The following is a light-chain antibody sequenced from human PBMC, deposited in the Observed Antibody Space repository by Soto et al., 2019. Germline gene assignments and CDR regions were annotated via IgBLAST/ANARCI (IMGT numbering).Light chain of an antibody. CDR3: QQFKSYPIT. V-gene: IGKV1-5*01. CDR2: DAS. Sequence: DIQMTQSPSTLSASVGDRVTITCRASQSISDWLAWYQQKPGKAPKILIYDASSLESGVPSRFSGSGSGTEFTLTISGLQPEDFGTYYCQQFKSYPITFGQGTRLEIK. J-gene: IGKJ5*01. CDR1: QSISDW.